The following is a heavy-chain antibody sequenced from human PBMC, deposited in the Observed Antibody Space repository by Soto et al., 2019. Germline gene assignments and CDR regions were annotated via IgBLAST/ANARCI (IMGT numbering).Heavy chain of an antibody. Sequence: QAVGSLRLSCATSGFTVSHYYMTWVRQAPGKGLESVSVIYSGDSTYYADSVKGRFTISRDKSKKVLYLQMNNLRAEDTAVYYCAATYDSPPPNAFNFWGQGTMVTVSS. CDR3: AATYDSPPPNAFNF. J-gene: IGHJ3*01. V-gene: IGHV3-53*01. D-gene: IGHD3-22*01. CDR1: GFTVSHYY. CDR2: IYSGDST.